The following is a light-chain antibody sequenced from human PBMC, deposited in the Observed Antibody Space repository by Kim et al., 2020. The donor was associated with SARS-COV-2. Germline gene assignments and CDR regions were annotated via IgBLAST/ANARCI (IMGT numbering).Light chain of an antibody. CDR2: AAS. CDR3: QKYYSYTPWT. V-gene: IGKV1-8*01. Sequence: AIRMTQSPSSFSASTGDRVTITCRASQGISSYLAWYQQKPGKAPKLLIYAASTLQSGVPSRFSGSGSGTDFTLTISCLQSEDFATYYCQKYYSYTPWTFGQGTKVDIK. J-gene: IGKJ1*01. CDR1: QGISSY.